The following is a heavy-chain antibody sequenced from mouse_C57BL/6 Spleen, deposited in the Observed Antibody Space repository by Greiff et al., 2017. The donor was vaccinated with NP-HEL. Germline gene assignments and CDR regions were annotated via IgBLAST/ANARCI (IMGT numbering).Heavy chain of an antibody. Sequence: VQLQQSGPELVKPGASVKISCKASGYTFTDYYMNWVKQSHGKSLEWIGDINPNNGGTSYNQKFKGKATLTVDKSSSTAYMELRSLTSEDSAVYYCARYYDYDGLDYWGQGTTLTVSS. CDR3: ARYYDYDGLDY. D-gene: IGHD2-4*01. CDR2: INPNNGGT. V-gene: IGHV1-26*01. J-gene: IGHJ2*01. CDR1: GYTFTDYY.